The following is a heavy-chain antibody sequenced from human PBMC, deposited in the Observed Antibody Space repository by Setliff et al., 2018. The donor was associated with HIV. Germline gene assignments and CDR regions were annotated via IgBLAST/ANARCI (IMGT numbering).Heavy chain of an antibody. CDR1: GGSISSYY. CDR2: VFSSGST. CDR3: ARGLSFYDPGGFDY. J-gene: IGHJ4*02. Sequence: SETLSLTCTVSGGSISSYYWSWIRQPAGRGLEWIGRVFSSGSTKYNPSLQSRVTMSIDTSKNQFSLKLSSVTAADTAVYYCARGLSFYDPGGFDYWGQGTLVTVSS. D-gene: IGHD3-22*01. V-gene: IGHV4-4*07.